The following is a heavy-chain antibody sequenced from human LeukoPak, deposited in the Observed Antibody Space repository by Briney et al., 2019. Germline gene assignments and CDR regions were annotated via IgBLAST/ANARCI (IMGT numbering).Heavy chain of an antibody. CDR3: ARGPDMTRFDS. V-gene: IGHV4-34*01. CDR2: INHSGST. J-gene: IGHJ5*01. CDR1: GGSFSGYY. D-gene: IGHD2-15*01. Sequence: PSETLSLTCAVYGGSFSGYYWSWIRQSPGKGLEWIGEINHSGSTNYNPSLKSRVTISVDKSKNQFSLKLTSVTAADTAVYYCARGPDMTRFDSWGQGILVTVSS.